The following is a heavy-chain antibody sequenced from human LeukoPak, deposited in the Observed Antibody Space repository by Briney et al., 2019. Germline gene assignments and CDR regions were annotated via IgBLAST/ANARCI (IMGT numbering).Heavy chain of an antibody. CDR1: GGSFSGYY. CDR2: INHSGST. Sequence: ETLSLTCAVYGGSFSGYYWSWIRQPPGKGLEWIGEINHSGSTNYNPSLKSRVTISVDTSKNQFSLKLSSVTAADTAVYYCAGHRNYGSGSYYRTWWFDPWGQGTLVTVSS. J-gene: IGHJ5*02. CDR3: AGHRNYGSGSYYRTWWFDP. D-gene: IGHD3-10*01. V-gene: IGHV4-34*01.